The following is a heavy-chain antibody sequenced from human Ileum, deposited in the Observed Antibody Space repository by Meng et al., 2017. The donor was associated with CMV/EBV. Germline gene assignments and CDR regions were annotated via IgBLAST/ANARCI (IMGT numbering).Heavy chain of an antibody. J-gene: IGHJ6*02. V-gene: IGHV3-33*01. D-gene: IGHD5-18*01. CDR1: GFSFASHS. CDR2: IWRDGGSK. CDR3: ARDRSSGFSYGTYFYYYGMDV. Sequence: GESLKISCMTSGFSFASHSMHWVRQVPGQGLEWLAVIWRDGGSKFSKASVKGRLAISRDNSQSTLFLQMNDLRAEDTAVYFCARDRSSGFSYGTYFYYYGMDVWGQGATVTVSS.